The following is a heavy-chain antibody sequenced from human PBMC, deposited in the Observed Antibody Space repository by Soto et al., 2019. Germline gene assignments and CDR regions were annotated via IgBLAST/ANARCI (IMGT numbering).Heavy chain of an antibody. CDR2: IYHSGTT. CDR1: GGSISSGGYS. J-gene: IGHJ6*02. D-gene: IGHD3-10*01. CDR3: ARGPYSTGSYSSSGMDV. V-gene: IGHV4-30-2*01. Sequence: NPSETLSLTCGVSGGSISSGGYSWSWIRQPPGTGLELIGYIYHSGTTYYRPSLKSRVTISLDRSKNQFSLKLTSVTAADTAVYYCARGPYSTGSYSSSGMDVWGQGTTVTVSS.